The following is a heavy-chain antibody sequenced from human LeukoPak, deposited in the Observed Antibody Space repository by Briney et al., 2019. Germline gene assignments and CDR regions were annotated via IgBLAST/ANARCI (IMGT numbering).Heavy chain of an antibody. CDR1: GYTFTSYY. CDR3: AKPESPITFGGVIVMPFDY. V-gene: IGHV1-46*01. D-gene: IGHD3-16*02. CDR2: INPSGGST. J-gene: IGHJ4*02. Sequence: ASVKVSCKASGYTFTSYYMHWVRQAPGQGLEWMGIINPSGGSTSYAQKFQGRVTMTRDTSTSTVYMELSSLRSEDTAVYYCAKPESPITFGGVIVMPFDYWGQGTLVTVS.